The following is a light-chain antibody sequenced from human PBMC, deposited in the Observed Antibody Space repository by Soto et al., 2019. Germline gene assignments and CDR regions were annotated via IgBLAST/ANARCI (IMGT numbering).Light chain of an antibody. V-gene: IGLV2-14*01. Sequence: QSVLTQPASVSGSPGQSITISCTGTSSDVGGYNYVSWYQQHPGKAPKLMIYEVSNRPSGVSNRFSGSKSGNTASLTISGLQAEDEADYYSTSYTSSFYVFGTGTKVTVL. CDR3: TSYTSSFYV. CDR2: EVS. CDR1: SSDVGGYNY. J-gene: IGLJ1*01.